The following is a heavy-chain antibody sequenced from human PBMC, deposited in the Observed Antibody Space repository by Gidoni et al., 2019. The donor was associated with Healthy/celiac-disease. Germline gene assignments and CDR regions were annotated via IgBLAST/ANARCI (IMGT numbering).Heavy chain of an antibody. CDR2: IYYSGST. V-gene: IGHV4-39*01. CDR1: GCSLSSSSYY. D-gene: IGHD2-15*01. Sequence: QLPLQESGPGLVKPSETLSLHCTVSGCSLSSSSYYWGWIRQPPGKGLEWSGSIYYSGSTYYNPSVKSRVTISVDTSKNQFSLKLSSVTAADTAVYYYARQPVVAYNPSPFDYWGQGTLVTVSS. J-gene: IGHJ4*02. CDR3: ARQPVVAYNPSPFDY.